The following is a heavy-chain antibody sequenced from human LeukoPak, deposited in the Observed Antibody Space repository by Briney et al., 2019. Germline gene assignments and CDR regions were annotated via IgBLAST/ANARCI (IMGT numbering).Heavy chain of an antibody. CDR3: ARGLKMGIAARPPLDY. J-gene: IGHJ4*02. Sequence: PSQTLSLTCTVSGGSISSGGYYWSWIRQPPGKGLEWIGYIYYSGSTYYNPSLKSRVTISVDTSKNQFSLKLSSVTAADTAVYYCARGLKMGIAARPPLDYWGQGTLVTVSS. D-gene: IGHD6-6*01. CDR1: GGSISSGGYY. V-gene: IGHV4-31*03. CDR2: IYYSGST.